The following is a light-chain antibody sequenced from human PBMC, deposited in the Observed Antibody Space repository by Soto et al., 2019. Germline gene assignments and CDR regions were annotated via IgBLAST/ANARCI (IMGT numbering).Light chain of an antibody. Sequence: DIQMTQSPSSVSASVGDRVTITCRASQGISRLLAWYQQKPGKAPNLLFHTASSLQSGVPSSFSGSGSGTDFTLTISSLQPEDFATYYCQQANSFPLTFGGGTKVEIK. CDR1: QGISRL. CDR3: QQANSFPLT. J-gene: IGKJ4*01. CDR2: TAS. V-gene: IGKV1-12*01.